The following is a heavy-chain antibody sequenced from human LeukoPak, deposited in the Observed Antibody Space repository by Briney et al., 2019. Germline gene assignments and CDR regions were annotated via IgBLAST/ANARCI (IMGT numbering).Heavy chain of an antibody. Sequence: GGSLRLSCAASGFTFSSYGMHWVRQAPGKGLEWVAVISYDGSNKYYADSVKGRFTISRDNSKNTLYLQMNSLRAEDTAVYYCAKDASTITIPQPPHEFDPWGQGTLVTVSS. V-gene: IGHV3-30*18. D-gene: IGHD3-9*01. CDR2: ISYDGSNK. J-gene: IGHJ5*02. CDR3: AKDASTITIPQPPHEFDP. CDR1: GFTFSSYG.